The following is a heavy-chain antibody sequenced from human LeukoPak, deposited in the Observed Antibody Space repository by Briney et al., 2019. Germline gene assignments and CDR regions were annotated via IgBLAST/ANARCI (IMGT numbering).Heavy chain of an antibody. CDR1: SGSISSYY. Sequence: PSETLSLTCTVSSGSISSYYWSWIRQPPGKGLEWIGYIYYSGSTNYNPSLKSRVTISVDTSKNQFSLKLSSVTAADTAVYYCARGSDDFWSGYSMDVWGQGTTVTVSS. V-gene: IGHV4-59*01. CDR2: IYYSGST. D-gene: IGHD3-3*01. J-gene: IGHJ6*02. CDR3: ARGSDDFWSGYSMDV.